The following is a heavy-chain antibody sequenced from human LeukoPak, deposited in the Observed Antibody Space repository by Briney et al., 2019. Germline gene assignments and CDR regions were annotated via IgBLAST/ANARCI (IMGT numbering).Heavy chain of an antibody. Sequence: GESLKISCKGSGYSFTSYWSGWVRQMPGKGLEWMGFIYPGDSDTRYSPSFQGQVTISADKSIGTAYLPWSSLKASDTAMYYCARPPGDYDILTGSDAFDIWGQGTMVTVSS. CDR1: GYSFTSYW. D-gene: IGHD3-9*01. CDR3: ARPPGDYDILTGSDAFDI. J-gene: IGHJ3*02. V-gene: IGHV5-51*01. CDR2: IYPGDSDT.